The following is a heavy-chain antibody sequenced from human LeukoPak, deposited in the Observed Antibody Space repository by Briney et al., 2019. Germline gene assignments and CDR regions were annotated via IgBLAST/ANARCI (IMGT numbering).Heavy chain of an antibody. CDR3: ARVYDILAGYFRGGYHY. V-gene: IGHV3-11*05. CDR2: ITSSSSDT. D-gene: IGHD3-9*01. J-gene: IGHJ4*02. CDR1: GFTFSDYD. Sequence: PGGSLRLSCAASGFTFSDYDMCWVRQAPGKGLEWVSYITSSSSDTNYADSVKGRFTISRDNAKKSLYLQMNSLRAEDTAVYYCARVYDILAGYFRGGYHYGGQGPLVRVPT.